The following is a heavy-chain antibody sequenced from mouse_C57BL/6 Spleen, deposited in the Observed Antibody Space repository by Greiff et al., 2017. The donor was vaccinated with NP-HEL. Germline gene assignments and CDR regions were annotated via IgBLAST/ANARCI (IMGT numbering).Heavy chain of an antibody. CDR2: IDPSDSYT. Sequence: QVQLQQPGAELVRPGTSVTLSCKASGYTFTSYWMHWVKQRPGQGLEWLGVIDPSDSYTNYNQKLKGKATLPVDTSSSTAYMQLSSLTSEDSAVYDCARGNPWFAYWGQGTLVTVSA. CDR3: ARGNPWFAY. J-gene: IGHJ3*01. CDR1: GYTFTSYW. V-gene: IGHV1-59*01.